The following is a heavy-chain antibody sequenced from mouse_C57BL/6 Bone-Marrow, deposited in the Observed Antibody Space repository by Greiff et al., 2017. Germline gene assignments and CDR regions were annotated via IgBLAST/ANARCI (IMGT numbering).Heavy chain of an antibody. Sequence: QVQLQQPGAELVKPGASVTLSCKASGYTFTSYWMHWVKQRPGQGLEWIGMIHPNSGSTNYNEKFKSKATLTVDKSSSTAYMQLSSLTSEDSAVYYCAITTVVAPAMGYWGQGTSVTVSS. J-gene: IGHJ4*01. V-gene: IGHV1-64*01. CDR2: IHPNSGST. CDR3: AITTVVAPAMGY. D-gene: IGHD1-1*01. CDR1: GYTFTSYW.